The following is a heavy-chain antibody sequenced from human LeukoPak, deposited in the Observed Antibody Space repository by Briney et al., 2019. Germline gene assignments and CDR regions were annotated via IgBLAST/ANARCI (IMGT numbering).Heavy chain of an antibody. CDR2: ISNSGDTT. Sequence: GGSLRLTCAASGFTFSSQAMSWVRQPPGKGLEWVSAISNSGDTTYYADSVKCRFTSSRYNSNNALYLQMNSLKAEDTAVYHGAKVLPVKWIREPFEYWGQGTLVTVSS. J-gene: IGHJ4*02. D-gene: IGHD5-18*01. V-gene: IGHV3-23*01. CDR3: AKVLPVKWIREPFEY. CDR1: GFTFSSQA.